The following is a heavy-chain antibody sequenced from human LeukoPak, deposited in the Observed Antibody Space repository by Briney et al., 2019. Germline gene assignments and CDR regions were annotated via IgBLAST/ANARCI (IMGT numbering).Heavy chain of an antibody. CDR1: GGTFSSYA. D-gene: IGHD3-22*01. Sequence: GASVKVSCKASGGTFSSYAISWVRQAPGQGLEWMGGIIPIFGTANYAQKCQGRVTITADESTSTAYMELSSLRSEDTAVYYCARAKSPDDSSGYWDYYYYGMDVWGQGTTVTVSS. V-gene: IGHV1-69*13. CDR2: IIPIFGTA. CDR3: ARAKSPDDSSGYWDYYYYGMDV. J-gene: IGHJ6*02.